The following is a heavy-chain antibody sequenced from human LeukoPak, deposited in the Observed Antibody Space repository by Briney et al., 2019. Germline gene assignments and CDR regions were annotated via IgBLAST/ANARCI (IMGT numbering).Heavy chain of an antibody. CDR1: GYTFTGYY. CDR3: ARVGGDGYNPEGYFDY. V-gene: IGHV1-2*02. J-gene: IGHJ4*02. CDR2: INPNSGGT. D-gene: IGHD5-24*01. Sequence: ASVKVSCKASGYTFTGYYMHWVRQAPGQGLEWMGWINPNSGGTNYAQKFQGRVTMTRDTSISTAYMELSRLRSDDTAVYYCARVGGDGYNPEGYFDYWGQGTLVTVSS.